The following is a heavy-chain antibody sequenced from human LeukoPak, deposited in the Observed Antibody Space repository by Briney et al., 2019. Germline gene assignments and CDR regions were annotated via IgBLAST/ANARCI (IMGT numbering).Heavy chain of an antibody. CDR1: GGTFSSYA. V-gene: IGHV1-69*06. CDR3: AREMALQMGYYYYYYMDV. D-gene: IGHD5-24*01. J-gene: IGHJ6*03. CDR2: IIPIFGTA. Sequence: ASVKVSCKASGGTFSSYAISWVRQAPGQGLEWMGGIIPIFGTANYAQKFQGRVTITADKSTSTAYMELSSLRSEDTAVYYCAREMALQMGYYYYYYMDVWGKGTTVTISS.